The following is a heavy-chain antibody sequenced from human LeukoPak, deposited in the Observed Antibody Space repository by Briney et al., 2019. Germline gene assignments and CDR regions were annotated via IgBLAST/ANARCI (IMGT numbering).Heavy chain of an antibody. CDR3: ARVLAAAGNNWFDP. V-gene: IGHV4-34*01. CDR1: GGSFSDFY. D-gene: IGHD6-13*01. J-gene: IGHJ5*02. CDR2: INHSGST. Sequence: SETLSLTCGAYGGSFSDFYWTWVRQPPGKGLEWIGEINHSGSTNYNPSLKSRVTISVDTSKNQFSLKLSSVTAADTAVYYCARVLAAAGNNWFDPWGQGTLVTVSS.